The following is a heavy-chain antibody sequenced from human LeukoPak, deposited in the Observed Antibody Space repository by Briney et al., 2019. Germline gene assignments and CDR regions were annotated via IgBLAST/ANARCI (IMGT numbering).Heavy chain of an antibody. CDR1: GYTFTGYY. V-gene: IGHV1-2*02. Sequence: ASVKVSCKASGYTFTGYYMHWVRQAPGQGLEWMGWINPNSGGTNYAQKFQGRVTMTRDTSISTAYMELSRLRSDDTAVYYCARTRVLYYYGSGKDWFDPWGQGTLVTVSS. J-gene: IGHJ5*02. CDR3: ARTRVLYYYGSGKDWFDP. D-gene: IGHD3-10*01. CDR2: INPNSGGT.